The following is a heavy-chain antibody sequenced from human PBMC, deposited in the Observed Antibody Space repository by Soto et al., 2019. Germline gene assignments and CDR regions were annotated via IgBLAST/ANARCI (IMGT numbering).Heavy chain of an antibody. CDR3: AREGGSYFASAFDI. D-gene: IGHD1-26*01. CDR1: GGSISSYY. Sequence: PSETLSLTCTVSGGSISSYYWSWIRQPPGKGLEWIGYIYYSGSTNYNPSLKSRVTISVDTSKNQFSLNLSSVTAADTAVYYCAREGGSYFASAFDIWGQGTMVTVSS. V-gene: IGHV4-59*12. J-gene: IGHJ3*02. CDR2: IYYSGST.